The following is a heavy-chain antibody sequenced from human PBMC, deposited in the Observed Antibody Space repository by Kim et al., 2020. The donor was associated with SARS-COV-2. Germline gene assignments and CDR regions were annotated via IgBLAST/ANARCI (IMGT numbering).Heavy chain of an antibody. D-gene: IGHD6-13*01. V-gene: IGHV4-39*01. Sequence: LKSRVTISVDTSKTQFSLKLSSVTAADTAVYYCARLGIAAAGSAEGFFDYWGQGTLVTVSS. CDR3: ARLGIAAAGSAEGFFDY. J-gene: IGHJ4*02.